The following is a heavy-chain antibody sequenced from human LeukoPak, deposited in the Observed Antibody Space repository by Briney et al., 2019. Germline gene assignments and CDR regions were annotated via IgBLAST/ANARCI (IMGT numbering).Heavy chain of an antibody. CDR1: GFTFSSYW. D-gene: IGHD3-10*01. CDR3: AKDLYLGDRHPPLFDP. CDR2: IKSDGSNT. Sequence: PGGSLRLSCAASGFTFSSYWMHWVRQAPGKGLVWVSRIKSDGSNTNYADSVKGRFTISRDNSKNTLYLQMNSLRAEDTAVYYCAKDLYLGDRHPPLFDPWGQGTLVTVSS. J-gene: IGHJ5*02. V-gene: IGHV3-74*01.